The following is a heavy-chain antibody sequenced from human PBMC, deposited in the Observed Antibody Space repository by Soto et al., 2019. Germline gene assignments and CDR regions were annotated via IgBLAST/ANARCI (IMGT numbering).Heavy chain of an antibody. CDR3: ARKGYFDH. Sequence: PSETLSLTCTVSGGSVSGYYWSWIRQPPGKGLEWIGCIHYSGSTDYNPSLKSRVTISVDSSKSQFSLNLSSVTPADTAVYYCARKGYFDHCGQGPLVPVSS. J-gene: IGHJ4*02. CDR2: IHYSGST. V-gene: IGHV4-59*02. CDR1: GGSVSGYY.